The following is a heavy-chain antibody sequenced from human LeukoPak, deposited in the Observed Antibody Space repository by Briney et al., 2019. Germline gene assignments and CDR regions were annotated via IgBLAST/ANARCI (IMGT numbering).Heavy chain of an antibody. J-gene: IGHJ4*02. CDR3: ARDGDYGDYEC. V-gene: IGHV4-61*02. D-gene: IGHD4-17*01. Sequence: TLSLTCAVSGGSISSGSYYWCWIRQPAGKGLEWIGRIHSSGSTNYNPSLKSRVSISADTSKNQFSLKLTSVTAADTAVYYCARDGDYGDYECWGQGTLVTVSS. CDR2: IHSSGST. CDR1: GGSISSGSYY.